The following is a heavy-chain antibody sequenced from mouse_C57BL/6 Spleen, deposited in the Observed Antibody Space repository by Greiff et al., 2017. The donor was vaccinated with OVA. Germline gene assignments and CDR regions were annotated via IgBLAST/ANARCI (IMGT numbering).Heavy chain of an antibody. V-gene: IGHV1-50*01. J-gene: IGHJ2*01. CDR1: GYTFTSYW. CDR3: ARPSFDY. Sequence: QVQLQQPGAELVKPGASVKLSCKASGYTFTSYWMQWVKQRPGQGLEWIGEIDPSDSYTNYNQKFKGKATLTVDKSSSTAYMQLSSLTSEDSAVYYCARPSFDYWGQGTTLTVSS. CDR2: IDPSDSYT.